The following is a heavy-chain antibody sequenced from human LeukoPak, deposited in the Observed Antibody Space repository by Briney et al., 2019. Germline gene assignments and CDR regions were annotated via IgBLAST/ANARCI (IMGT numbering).Heavy chain of an antibody. CDR1: GFTFSSYA. CDR3: AKDWGYYYDSSGFMDV. D-gene: IGHD3-22*01. Sequence: GGSLRLSCAASGFTFSSYAMSWVRQALGKGLGWVSAISGSGGSTYYADSVKGRFTISRDNSKNTLYLQMNSLRAEDTAVYYCAKDWGYYYDSSGFMDVWGQGTTVTVSS. CDR2: ISGSGGST. V-gene: IGHV3-23*01. J-gene: IGHJ6*02.